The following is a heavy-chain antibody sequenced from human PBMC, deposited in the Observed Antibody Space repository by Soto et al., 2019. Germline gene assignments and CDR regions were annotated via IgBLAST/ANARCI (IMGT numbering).Heavy chain of an antibody. CDR1: GGSISSYY. CDR3: ARLSGWYNYYYYGMDV. J-gene: IGHJ6*02. D-gene: IGHD6-19*01. V-gene: IGHV4-59*08. Sequence: QVQLQESGPGLVKPSETLSLTCTVSGGSISSYYWSWIRQPPGKGLEWIGYIYYSGSTNYNPSLKSRVTISVDTSKNQFSLKLSSVTAADTAVYYCARLSGWYNYYYYGMDVWGQGTTVTVSS. CDR2: IYYSGST.